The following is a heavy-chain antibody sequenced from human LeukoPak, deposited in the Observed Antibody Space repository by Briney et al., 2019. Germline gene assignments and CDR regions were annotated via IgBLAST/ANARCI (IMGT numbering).Heavy chain of an antibody. Sequence: PSETLSLTCTVSGDSISSYYWSWIRQPPGKGLEWIGYICYSGSTYYNPSLKSRVTISIDTSKNQFSLKLSSVTAADTAVYYCARGRGSGYHFNYWGQGTLVTVSS. CDR1: GDSISSYY. D-gene: IGHD3-22*01. J-gene: IGHJ4*02. CDR2: ICYSGST. CDR3: ARGRGSGYHFNY. V-gene: IGHV4-59*01.